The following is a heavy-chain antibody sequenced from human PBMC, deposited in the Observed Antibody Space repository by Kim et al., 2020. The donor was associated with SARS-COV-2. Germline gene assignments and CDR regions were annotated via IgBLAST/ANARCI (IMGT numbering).Heavy chain of an antibody. V-gene: IGHV3-23*01. J-gene: IGHJ4*01. CDR3: AKADNSGSSDANYLGY. CDR1: GFTFSSSA. CDR2: IRWRTSNT. Sequence: GGSLRLSCAASGFTFSSSAMHWVRRAPGKGLEWVSAIRWRTSNTCYADSVKGRFTISRDNAKNTLYLQMNSLRAEDTALYYCAKADNSGSSDANYLGYW. D-gene: IGHD6-19*01.